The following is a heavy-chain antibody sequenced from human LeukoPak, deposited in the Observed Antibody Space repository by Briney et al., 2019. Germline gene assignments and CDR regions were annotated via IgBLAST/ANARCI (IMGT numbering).Heavy chain of an antibody. CDR2: IFYNGNT. CDR3: ARAPRDRGYCGATSCFEYMDV. D-gene: IGHD2-2*01. Sequence: SETLSLTCTVSGASFSSYYWSWLRQPPGKGLEWIAYIFYNGNTKYNPSLKSRVTIPVDTSRTQFSLKVTSVTAADTAVYYRARAPRDRGYCGATSCFEYMDVWGRGTTVTISS. CDR1: GASFSSYY. J-gene: IGHJ6*03. V-gene: IGHV4-59*01.